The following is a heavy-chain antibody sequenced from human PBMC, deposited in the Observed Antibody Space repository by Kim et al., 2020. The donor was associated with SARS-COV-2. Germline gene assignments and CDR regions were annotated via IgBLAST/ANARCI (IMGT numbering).Heavy chain of an antibody. CDR3: ARVSGGLYDWYFDL. Sequence: AQRFQGRFTMTRDTAASTVYMELSSLRSEDTAVYYCARVSGGLYDWYFDLWGRGTLVTVSS. V-gene: IGHV1-46*01. J-gene: IGHJ2*01. D-gene: IGHD2-2*02.